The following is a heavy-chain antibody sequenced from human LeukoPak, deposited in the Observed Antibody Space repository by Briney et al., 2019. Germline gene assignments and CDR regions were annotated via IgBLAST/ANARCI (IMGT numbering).Heavy chain of an antibody. J-gene: IGHJ3*01. CDR2: IVVGSGNT. Sequence: SVTVSCKASGFTFTSSAVQWVRQARGQRLEWIGWIVVGSGNTNYAQKFQERVTITRDMSTSLVYMELSSLRSEDAAVYYCAAEAAYYYDSRDAFDVWGQGTMVTVSS. V-gene: IGHV1-58*01. CDR1: GFTFTSSA. D-gene: IGHD3-22*01. CDR3: AAEAAYYYDSRDAFDV.